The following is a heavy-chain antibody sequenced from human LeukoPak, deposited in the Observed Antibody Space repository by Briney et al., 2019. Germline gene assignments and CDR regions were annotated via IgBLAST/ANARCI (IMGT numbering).Heavy chain of an antibody. V-gene: IGHV1-46*01. CDR2: INPSGGST. J-gene: IGHJ4*02. Sequence: ASVKVSCKASGYTFTSYYMHWVRQAPGQGLEWMGIINPSGGSTSYAQKFQGRVTMTRDMSTSTVYMELSSLRSEDTAVYYCARDREGVLWFGELSYYFDYWGQGTLVTVSS. CDR3: ARDREGVLWFGELSYYFDY. D-gene: IGHD3-10*01. CDR1: GYTFTSYY.